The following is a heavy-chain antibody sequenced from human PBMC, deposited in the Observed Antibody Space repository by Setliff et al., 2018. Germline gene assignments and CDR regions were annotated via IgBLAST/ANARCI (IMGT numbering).Heavy chain of an antibody. CDR2: ISAYNVNT. Sequence: ASVKVSCKASGYTFTSYGISWVRQAPGQGLEWMGWISAYNVNTNYAQKLQGRVTMTTDTSTSTAYMELRSLRSDDTAVYYCARVGSSSWLHPDVYYYYGMDVWGQGTTVTVSS. CDR1: GYTFTSYG. V-gene: IGHV1-18*01. D-gene: IGHD6-13*01. CDR3: ARVGSSSWLHPDVYYYYGMDV. J-gene: IGHJ6*02.